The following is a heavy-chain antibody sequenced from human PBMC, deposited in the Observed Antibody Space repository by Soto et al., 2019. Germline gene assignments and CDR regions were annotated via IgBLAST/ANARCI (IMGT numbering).Heavy chain of an antibody. J-gene: IGHJ5*02. CDR2: IYWDDDK. CDR3: ARFIVLVPASMGGWFDP. V-gene: IGHV2-5*02. D-gene: IGHD2-2*01. CDR1: GFSLTTSGVG. Sequence: QITLKESGPTLVKPTQTLTLTCTFSGFSLTTSGVGVGWIRQPPGKALEWLALIYWDDDKRYSPSLKSRLTLPKDTSKNQVVLTMTNMDPVDTATYYCARFIVLVPASMGGWFDPWGQGTLVTVSS.